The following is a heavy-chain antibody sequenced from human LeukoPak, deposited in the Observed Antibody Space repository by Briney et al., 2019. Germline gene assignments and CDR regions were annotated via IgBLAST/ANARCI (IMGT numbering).Heavy chain of an antibody. D-gene: IGHD5-18*01. CDR2: INHSGST. CDR1: GGSFSGYY. Sequence: PSETLSLTCAVYGGSFSGYYWSWIRQPPGKGLEWIGEINHSGSTNYNPSLKSRVTMSVDTSKNQFSLKLSSVTAADTAVYYCARGALAAMAPFDYWGQGTLVTVSS. V-gene: IGHV4-34*01. J-gene: IGHJ4*02. CDR3: ARGALAAMAPFDY.